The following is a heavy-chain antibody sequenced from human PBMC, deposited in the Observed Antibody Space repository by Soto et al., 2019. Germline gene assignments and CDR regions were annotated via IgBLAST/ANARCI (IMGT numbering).Heavy chain of an antibody. CDR3: AREAGSSRYYYGLDV. J-gene: IGHJ6*02. V-gene: IGHV3-53*01. CDR1: GFIVSTNY. CDR2: IHSDDST. Sequence: LRLSCAASGFIVSTNYMTWVRQAPGKGLEWVSVIHSDDSTYYADSVKGRFTISRDNSKNTLFLQLNSLRAEDTAVYYCAREAGSSRYYYGLDVWGQGTTVTVSS. D-gene: IGHD6-6*01.